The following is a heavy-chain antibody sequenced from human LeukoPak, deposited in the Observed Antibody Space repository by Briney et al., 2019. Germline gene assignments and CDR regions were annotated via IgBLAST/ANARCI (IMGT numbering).Heavy chain of an antibody. J-gene: IGHJ3*02. CDR3: ARDRADNFDSSGYYPDAFDI. CDR2: ITPYRGGT. CDR1: GDTFTGYY. V-gene: IGHV1-2*02. D-gene: IGHD3-22*01. Sequence: ASVKVSCTASGDTFTGYYIHWGRQAPGQRLEGMGWITPYRGGTKYAKRFQDRITMTRDTPISTANMELSRLKSDDTAVYYCARDRADNFDSSGYYPDAFDIWGQGTMVTVS.